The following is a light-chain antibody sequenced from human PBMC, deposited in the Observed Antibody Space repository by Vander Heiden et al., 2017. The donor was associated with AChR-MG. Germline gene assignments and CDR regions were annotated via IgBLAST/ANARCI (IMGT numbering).Light chain of an antibody. V-gene: IGKV1-39*01. CDR2: AAS. CDR3: QQSYSTLWT. J-gene: IGKJ1*01. CDR1: QSISSY. Sequence: DIQMTQPPSSLSASAGDRVTTTCRASQSISSYLNWYQQKPGKAPKLLIYAASSLQSGVPSRFSGSGSGTDFTLTISSLQPEDFATYYCQQSYSTLWTFGQGTKVEIK.